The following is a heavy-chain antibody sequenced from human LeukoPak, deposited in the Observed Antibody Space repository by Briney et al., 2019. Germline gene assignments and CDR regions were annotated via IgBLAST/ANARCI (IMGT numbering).Heavy chain of an antibody. CDR2: IKSKTDGGTT. D-gene: IGHD4-23*01. V-gene: IGHV3-15*01. Sequence: GGSLRLSCAASGFTFSNAWMSWVRQAPGKGLEWVGRIKSKTDGGTTDYAAPVKGRFTISRDDSKNTPYLQMNSLKTEDTAVYYCTTDRYGGNSADYWGQGTLVTVSS. J-gene: IGHJ4*02. CDR1: GFTFSNAW. CDR3: TTDRYGGNSADY.